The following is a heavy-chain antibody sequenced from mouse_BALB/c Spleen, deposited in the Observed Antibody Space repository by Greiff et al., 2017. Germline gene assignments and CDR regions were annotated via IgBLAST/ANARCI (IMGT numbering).Heavy chain of an antibody. Sequence: VQRVESGPQLVRPGASVKISCKASGYSFTSYWMHWVKQRPGQGLEWIGMIDPSDSETRLNQKFKDKATLTVDKSSSTAYMQLSSPTSEDSAVYYCARGDGNYEGAMDYWGQGTSVTVSS. CDR3: ARGDGNYEGAMDY. D-gene: IGHD2-1*01. V-gene: IGHV1S126*01. CDR2: IDPSDSET. CDR1: GYSFTSYW. J-gene: IGHJ4*01.